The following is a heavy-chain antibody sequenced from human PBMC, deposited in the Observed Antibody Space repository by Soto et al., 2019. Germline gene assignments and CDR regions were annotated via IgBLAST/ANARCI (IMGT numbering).Heavy chain of an antibody. CDR1: GFTFSSYG. J-gene: IGHJ6*02. V-gene: IGHV3-33*01. CDR2: IWYDGSNK. CDR3: ARDTTRAMLRIYYGMDV. Sequence: QVQLVESGGGVVQPGRSLRLSCEASGFTFSSYGMHWVGQAPGKGLEWVAVIWYDGSNKYYADSVKGRFTISRDNSKNTLYLQMNSLRAEDTAVYYCARDTTRAMLRIYYGMDVWGQGTTVTVSS. D-gene: IGHD3-10*01.